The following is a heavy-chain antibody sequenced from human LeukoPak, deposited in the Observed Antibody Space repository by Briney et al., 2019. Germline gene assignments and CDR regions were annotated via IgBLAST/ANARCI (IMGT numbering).Heavy chain of an antibody. V-gene: IGHV4-31*03. D-gene: IGHD6-13*01. CDR1: GGSISSGGYY. Sequence: SQTLSLTCTFSGGSISSGGYYWSWFRQHPGKGLEWIGYIYYSGSTYYNPSLKSRVTISVDTSKNQFSLKLSSVTAADTAVYYCARDPVAAAGIFGYWGQGTLVTVSS. CDR2: IYYSGST. J-gene: IGHJ4*02. CDR3: ARDPVAAAGIFGY.